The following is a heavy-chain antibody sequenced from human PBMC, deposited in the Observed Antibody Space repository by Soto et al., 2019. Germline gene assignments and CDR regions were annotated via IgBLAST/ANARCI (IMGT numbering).Heavy chain of an antibody. CDR3: AHLHPSIAANY. V-gene: IGHV3-33*01. CDR2: IWYDGSNK. J-gene: IGHJ4*02. CDR1: GFTFSNYA. Sequence: QVQLVESGGGVVQPGRSLRLSCAASGFTFSNYAMHWVRQAPGKGLEWVAVIWYDGSNKYYADSVKGRFAISRDNSKNTVYLQMNSLRAEDTAVYLCAHLHPSIAANYWGQGTLVTVSS. D-gene: IGHD6-13*01.